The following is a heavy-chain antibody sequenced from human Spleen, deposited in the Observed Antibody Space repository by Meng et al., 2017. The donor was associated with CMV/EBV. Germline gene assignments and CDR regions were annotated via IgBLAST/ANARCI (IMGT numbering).Heavy chain of an antibody. D-gene: IGHD1-26*01. Sequence: GGAFSRHAMRWVRQDPGQGLEWMRGLIPLFGTANYAQKFQARVTITTDESTSTAYMELSSLRSEDTAVYYCAATLGPIPIGWFDPWGQGTLVTVSS. V-gene: IGHV1-69*05. CDR1: GGAFSRHA. CDR3: AATLGPIPIGWFDP. J-gene: IGHJ5*02. CDR2: LIPLFGTA.